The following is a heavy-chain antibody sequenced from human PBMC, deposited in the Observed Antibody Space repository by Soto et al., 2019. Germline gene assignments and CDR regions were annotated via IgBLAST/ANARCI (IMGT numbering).Heavy chain of an antibody. CDR1: GYTFTGHD. CDR2: INPNSGGT. CDR3: AGYYYDSSGYLDY. J-gene: IGHJ4*02. Sequence: ASVKDSCKASGYTFTGHDMHWVRQAPGQGLEWMGWINPNSGGTSYAQKLQGRVTMTRDTSTSTVYMELSSLRSEDTAVYYCAGYYYDSSGYLDYWGQGTLVTVSS. D-gene: IGHD3-22*01. V-gene: IGHV1-2*02.